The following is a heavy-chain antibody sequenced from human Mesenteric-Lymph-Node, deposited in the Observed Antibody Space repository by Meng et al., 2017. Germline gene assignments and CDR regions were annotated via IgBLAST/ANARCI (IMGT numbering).Heavy chain of an antibody. D-gene: IGHD1-14*01. CDR1: SGSISVSSYY. J-gene: IGHJ4*01. Sequence: SETLSLTCTVSSGSISVSSYYWAWIRQPPGKGPEWIGSVHYSGSTYSIPSLRSRLIISSDTSKNHFSLRLTSVTAADTAVYYCARVRRTDQSAHRGYFGSWGHGTLVNVSS. V-gene: IGHV4-39*07. CDR2: VHYSGST. CDR3: ARVRRTDQSAHRGYFGS.